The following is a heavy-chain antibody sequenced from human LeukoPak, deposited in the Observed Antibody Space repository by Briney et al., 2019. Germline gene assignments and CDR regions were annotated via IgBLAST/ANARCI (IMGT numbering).Heavy chain of an antibody. J-gene: IGHJ3*02. CDR1: GYTFTGYY. D-gene: IGHD3-10*01. V-gene: IGHV1-2*02. CDR3: ARGSGFGELNAFDI. CDR2: INPNSGGT. Sequence: GASVKVSCKASGYTFTGYYMHWVRQAPGQGLEWMGWINPNSGGTNYAQKFQGRVTMTRDTSISTAYMELSRLRSDDTAVYYCARGSGFGELNAFDIWGQGTMVTVSS.